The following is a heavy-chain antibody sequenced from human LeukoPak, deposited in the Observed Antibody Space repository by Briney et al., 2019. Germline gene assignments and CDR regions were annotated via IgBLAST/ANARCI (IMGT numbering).Heavy chain of an antibody. V-gene: IGHV4-59*01. CDR1: GVSISTYY. J-gene: IGHJ4*02. D-gene: IGHD1-26*01. CDR3: ARMYSGTSYYFDY. Sequence: KPSETLSLTCSVSGVSISTYYWIWIRQPPAKGLEWMGFFSYSGSTKYNPSLKSRVTMSVDTSKILSSLKLNSVTAADTAVYYCARMYSGTSYYFDYWGQGTLVTVSS. CDR2: FSYSGST.